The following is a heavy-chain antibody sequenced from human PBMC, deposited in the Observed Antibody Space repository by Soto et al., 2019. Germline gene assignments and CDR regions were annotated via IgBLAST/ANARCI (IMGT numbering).Heavy chain of an antibody. J-gene: IGHJ3*02. Sequence: PSETLSLTCTVSGGSISSYYWSWIRQPPGKGLEWIGYIYYSGSTNYNPSLKSRVTISVDTSKNQFSLKLSSVTAADTAVYYCARVITNVAVFDIWGQGTMVAVSS. CDR2: IYYSGST. D-gene: IGHD2-8*01. CDR1: GGSISSYY. V-gene: IGHV4-59*01. CDR3: ARVITNVAVFDI.